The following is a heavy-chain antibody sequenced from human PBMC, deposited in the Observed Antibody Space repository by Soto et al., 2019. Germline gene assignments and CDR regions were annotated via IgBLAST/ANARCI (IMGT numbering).Heavy chain of an antibody. CDR2: IYYSGST. Sequence: QLLESGPGLVKPSETLSLTCTVSGGSISSSSYYWGWIRQPPGKGLEWIGSIYYSGSTYYNPSLKSRVTISVDTSKNQFSLKLSSVTAADTAVYYCARQRSSWYPGRADYWGQGTLVTVSS. J-gene: IGHJ4*02. CDR1: GGSISSSSYY. V-gene: IGHV4-39*01. CDR3: ARQRSSWYPGRADY. D-gene: IGHD6-13*01.